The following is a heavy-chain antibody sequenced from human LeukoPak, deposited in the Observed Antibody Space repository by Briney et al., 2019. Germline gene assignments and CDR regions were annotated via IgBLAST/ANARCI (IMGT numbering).Heavy chain of an antibody. Sequence: SETLSLTCAAYGGSFSGYYWSWIRQPPGKGLEWIGEINHSGSTNYNPSLKSRVTISVDTSKNQFSLKLSSVTAADTAVYYCARGWHSSSFFDYWGQGTLVTVSS. V-gene: IGHV4-34*01. CDR2: INHSGST. CDR3: ARGWHSSSFFDY. CDR1: GGSFSGYY. J-gene: IGHJ4*02. D-gene: IGHD6-6*01.